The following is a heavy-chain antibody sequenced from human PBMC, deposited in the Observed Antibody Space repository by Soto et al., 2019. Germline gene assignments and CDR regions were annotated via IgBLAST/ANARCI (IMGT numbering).Heavy chain of an antibody. V-gene: IGHV4-30-2*01. J-gene: IGHJ5*02. Sequence: SETLSLTCRVSGDSSSTSTYSWSWIRQPPGKALEWVGFIYRSGGTSYNPSLKSRVPSSLDTSRNQFSLKVQSVTAADTAAYYCDGVGYTSSLRFDPWGPGTLVTVS. CDR2: IYRSGGT. CDR3: DGVGYTSSLRFDP. CDR1: GDSSSTSTYS. D-gene: IGHD5-18*01.